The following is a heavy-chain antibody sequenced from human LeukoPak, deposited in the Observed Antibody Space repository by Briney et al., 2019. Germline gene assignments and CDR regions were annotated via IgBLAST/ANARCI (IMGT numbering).Heavy chain of an antibody. Sequence: GGSLGLSCAASGFTFSSYWMHWVRQAPGKGLVWVSRINSDGSSTSYADSVKGRFTISRDNAKNTLYLQMNSLRAEDTAVYYCARVLGYSYGFGFDYWGQGTLVTVSS. V-gene: IGHV3-74*01. CDR2: INSDGSST. CDR3: ARVLGYSYGFGFDY. J-gene: IGHJ4*02. D-gene: IGHD5-18*01. CDR1: GFTFSSYW.